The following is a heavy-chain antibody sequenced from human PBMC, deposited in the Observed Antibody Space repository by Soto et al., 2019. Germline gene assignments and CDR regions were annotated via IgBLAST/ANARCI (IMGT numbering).Heavy chain of an antibody. V-gene: IGHV3-11*01. J-gene: IGHJ6*02. CDR2: ISSSGSTT. CDR3: AKDQEGSGSHWLGYNYYGMDV. D-gene: IGHD3-10*01. CDR1: GFTCSDYY. Sequence: PGGSLRLCCAASGFTCSDYYMSWIRQAPGKGLEWVSYISSSGSTTYYADSVKGRFSISMDNAKNSLYLQMNSLRAEDTAVYFCAKDQEGSGSHWLGYNYYGMDVWGQGTTVTVSS.